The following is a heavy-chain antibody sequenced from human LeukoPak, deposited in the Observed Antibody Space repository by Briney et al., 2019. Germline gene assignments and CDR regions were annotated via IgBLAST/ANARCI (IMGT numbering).Heavy chain of an antibody. D-gene: IGHD3-9*01. V-gene: IGHV3-23*01. CDR3: AKEYYDILTGLDY. Sequence: GGSLRLSCAASGFTFSSYAMSWVRQAPGTGLEGVSAISGSGGSTYYADSVTGRFTISRDNSKNTLYLQMNSLRAEDTAVYYCAKEYYDILTGLDYWGQGTLVTVSS. CDR2: ISGSGGST. CDR1: GFTFSSYA. J-gene: IGHJ4*02.